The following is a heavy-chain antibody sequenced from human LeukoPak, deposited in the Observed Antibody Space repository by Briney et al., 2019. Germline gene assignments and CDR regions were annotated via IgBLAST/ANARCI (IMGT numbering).Heavy chain of an antibody. J-gene: IGHJ3*02. Sequence: SETLSLTCTVSGGSISSYYWSWIRQPPGKGLEWIGYIYYSGSTNYNPSLKSRVTISVDTSKSQFSLKLSSVTAADTAVYYCARTNGNYYDSSGYYYTAFDIWGQGTMVTVSS. CDR3: ARTNGNYYDSSGYYYTAFDI. CDR2: IYYSGST. V-gene: IGHV4-59*01. CDR1: GGSISSYY. D-gene: IGHD3-22*01.